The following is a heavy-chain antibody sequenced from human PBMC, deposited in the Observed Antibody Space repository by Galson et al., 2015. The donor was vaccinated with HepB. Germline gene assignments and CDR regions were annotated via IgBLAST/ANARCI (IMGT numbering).Heavy chain of an antibody. CDR1: GFTFSSYA. CDR2: ISYDGSNK. Sequence: SLRLSCAASGFTFSSYAMHWVRQAPGKGLEWVAVISYDGSNKYYADSVKGRFTISRDNSKNTLYLQMNSLRAEDTAVYYCAREMGIPGYSYEYYYGMDVWGQGTTVTVSS. D-gene: IGHD5-18*01. CDR3: AREMGIPGYSYEYYYGMDV. V-gene: IGHV3-30-3*01. J-gene: IGHJ6*02.